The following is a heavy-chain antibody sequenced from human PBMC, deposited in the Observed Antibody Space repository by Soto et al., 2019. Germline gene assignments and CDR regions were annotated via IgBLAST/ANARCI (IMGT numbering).Heavy chain of an antibody. CDR3: AKQRAGFGSGSDTYYFDY. V-gene: IGHV3-23*04. CDR2: LSGSGGTT. D-gene: IGHD3-10*01. Sequence: EVQLVESGGGVVQPGGSLRLSCTASGFTFNTHWMHWVRQAPGKGLVWVSGLSGSGGTTYYADSVRGRFTISRDNSKNTLYLQMNSLRAEDTAVYYCAKQRAGFGSGSDTYYFDYWGQGTLVTVSS. CDR1: GFTFNTHW. J-gene: IGHJ4*02.